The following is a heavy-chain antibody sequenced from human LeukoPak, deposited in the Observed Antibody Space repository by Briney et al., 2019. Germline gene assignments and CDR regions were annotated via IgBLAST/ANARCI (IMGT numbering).Heavy chain of an antibody. J-gene: IGHJ6*03. CDR2: ISSSSSYI. CDR3: ARVYALEDIVATISPNYYSSYMDV. Sequence: GGSLRLSCAASGFTFSSYSMNWVRQAPGKGLEWVSSISSSSSYIYYADSVKGRFTISRDNAKNSLYLQMNSLRAEDTAVYYCARVYALEDIVATISPNYYSSYMDVWGQGAPVTVSS. D-gene: IGHD5-12*01. V-gene: IGHV3-21*01. CDR1: GFTFSSYS.